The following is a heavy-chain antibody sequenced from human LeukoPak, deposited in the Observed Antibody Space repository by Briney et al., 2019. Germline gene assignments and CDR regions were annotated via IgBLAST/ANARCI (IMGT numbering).Heavy chain of an antibody. D-gene: IGHD4-17*01. CDR2: ISAYSGDT. V-gene: IGHV1-18*01. Sequence: ASVKVSCKASGYNFTNYGISWVRQAPGQGIEWMRWISAYSGDTNYAQKLQSRLTMTTERSLTTAYLELRSLTSDDTAVYFCARAPSFGDYGGDYWGQGTLVTVSS. CDR3: ARAPSFGDYGGDY. CDR1: GYNFTNYG. J-gene: IGHJ4*02.